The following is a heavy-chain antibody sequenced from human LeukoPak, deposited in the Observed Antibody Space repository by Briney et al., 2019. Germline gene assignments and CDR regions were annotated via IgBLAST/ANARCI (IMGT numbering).Heavy chain of an antibody. V-gene: IGHV1-18*01. CDR2: ISAYNGNT. D-gene: IGHD3-9*01. Sequence: GASVKVSCKASGYTFTSCGISWVRQAPGQGLEWMGWISAYNGNTNYAQKLQGRVTMTTDTSTSTAYMELRSLRSDDTAVYYCASACAGYFDWLLNYWGQGTLVTVSS. CDR3: ASACAGYFDWLLNY. J-gene: IGHJ4*02. CDR1: GYTFTSCG.